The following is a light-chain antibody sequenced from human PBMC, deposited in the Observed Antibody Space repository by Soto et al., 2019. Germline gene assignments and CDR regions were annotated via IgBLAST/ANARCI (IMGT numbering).Light chain of an antibody. J-gene: IGKJ1*01. CDR1: QSINRW. CDR2: DAS. CDR3: QQYGSYWT. V-gene: IGKV1-5*01. Sequence: IQMTQSPSTPSASIGDTVTITCRASQSINRWLAWYQQKPGEAPKLLIYDASSLESGVPSRFSGTGSGTECTLIISSLQPDDFATYYCQQYGSYWTFGQGTKVEIK.